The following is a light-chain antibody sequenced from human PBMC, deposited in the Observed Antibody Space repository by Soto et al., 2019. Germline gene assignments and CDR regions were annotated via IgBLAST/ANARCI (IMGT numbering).Light chain of an antibody. CDR2: EVS. CDR1: QSLLHITGETF. CDR3: MQSIQLPLT. Sequence: DILMTQTPLSLSFAPGQPSSISCESSQSLLHITGETFLFWYLQKPGQSPQLLIYEVSTRVSGVPDRFSGSGSGTDFTLKISRVEAEDVGVYYCMQSIQLPLTFGGGTKVDIK. J-gene: IGKJ4*01. V-gene: IGKV2D-29*02.